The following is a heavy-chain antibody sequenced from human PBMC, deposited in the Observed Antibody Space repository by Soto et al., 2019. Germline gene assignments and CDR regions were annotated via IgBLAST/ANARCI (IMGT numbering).Heavy chain of an antibody. D-gene: IGHD3-22*01. CDR1: GKAFTSFW. CDR2: IYPGDSDT. CDR3: AKQDDRGALEI. J-gene: IGHJ3*02. V-gene: IGHV5-51*01. Sequence: GESLKISCKISGKAFTSFWVVWVRQMPERGLEWMGNIYPGDSDTRYTPPLQGQVTISADKSTNTAYLQWHSLQASDTALYYCAKQDDRGALEIWGQGTKVTVS.